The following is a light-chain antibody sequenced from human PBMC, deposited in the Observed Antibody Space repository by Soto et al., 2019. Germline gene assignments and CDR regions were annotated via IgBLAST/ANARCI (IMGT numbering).Light chain of an antibody. CDR2: DVS. J-gene: IGLJ2*01. Sequence: QSALTQPASVSGSPGQSITISCTGTSSDVGGYNYVSWYQQHPGKAPKLMIYDVSNRPSGVFNRFSGSKSGNTASLTISGLQAEDEADYYCSSYTSSSTPFVVFGGGTKLTVL. CDR1: SSDVGGYNY. V-gene: IGLV2-14*01. CDR3: SSYTSSSTPFVV.